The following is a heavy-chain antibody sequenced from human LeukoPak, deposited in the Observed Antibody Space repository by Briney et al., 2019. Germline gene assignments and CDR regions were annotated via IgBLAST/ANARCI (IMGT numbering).Heavy chain of an antibody. J-gene: IGHJ4*02. CDR1: GFTFSSYA. CDR2: ISGSGDNT. D-gene: IGHD4-17*01. V-gene: IGHV3-23*01. CDR3: AKERQTGDYFTSDY. Sequence: GGSLRLSCAASGFTFSSYAMSWVRQVPGKGLEWVSVISGSGDNTYYADSVKGRFTISRDNSKNMLYLQMNSLRAEDTAVYYCAKERQTGDYFTSDYWGQGTLVTVSS.